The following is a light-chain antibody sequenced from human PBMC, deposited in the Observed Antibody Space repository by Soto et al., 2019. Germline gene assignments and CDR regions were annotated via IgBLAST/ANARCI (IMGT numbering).Light chain of an antibody. CDR3: LLSFNGPYV. CDR2: DTS. J-gene: IGLJ2*01. Sequence: QAVVTQEPSLTVSPGGTVTLTCGSSTGAVTSGHYPYWFQQKPGQAPRTLIYDTSNKHSWTPVRFSGYLLGGKAALTLSGAQPEDEAEYFCLLSFNGPYVFGGGTKLTVL. CDR1: TGAVTSGHY. V-gene: IGLV7-46*01.